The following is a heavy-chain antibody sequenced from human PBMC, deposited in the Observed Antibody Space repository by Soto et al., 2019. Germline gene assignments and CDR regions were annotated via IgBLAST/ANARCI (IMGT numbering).Heavy chain of an antibody. CDR2: IYWDDDK. D-gene: IGHD3-10*01. V-gene: IGHV2-5*02. CDR1: GFSLSTSGVG. Sequence: QITLKESGPTRVKPTQTLALTCNFSGFSLSTSGVGVGWIRQSPGKALEWLAVIYWDDDKRYSPSLRSILTISKDTSKNQVVLLMTNMDPVDTGTYYCAHRRPWSSNWNSGWFDPWGQGTLVTVSS. CDR3: AHRRPWSSNWNSGWFDP. J-gene: IGHJ5*02.